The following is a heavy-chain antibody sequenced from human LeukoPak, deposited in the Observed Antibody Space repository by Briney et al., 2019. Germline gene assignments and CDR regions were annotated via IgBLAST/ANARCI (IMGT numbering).Heavy chain of an antibody. CDR1: GGAISSSNCC. Sequence: SETLSLTCTVYGGAISSSNCCWGWIRQPPGKGLEWIGSIYYSGETYHNPSLKSRVTTSLDTSKNQFSLKLSSVTAADTAVYYCAREPGYSYGFDYWGQGTLVTVSS. D-gene: IGHD5-18*01. CDR2: IYYSGET. CDR3: AREPGYSYGFDY. V-gene: IGHV4-39*07. J-gene: IGHJ4*02.